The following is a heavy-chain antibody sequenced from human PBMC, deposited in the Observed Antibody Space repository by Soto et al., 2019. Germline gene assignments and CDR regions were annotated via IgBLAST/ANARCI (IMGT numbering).Heavy chain of an antibody. CDR1: GGSISSGGYY. CDR2: IYYSGST. Sequence: SETLSLTCTVSGGSISSGGYYWSWIRQHPGKGLEWIGHIYYSGSTYYNPSPKSRVTISVDTSKNQLSLKLSSVTAADTAVYYCARYDYGDYYFDYWGQGTLVTVSS. CDR3: ARYDYGDYYFDY. V-gene: IGHV4-31*03. D-gene: IGHD4-17*01. J-gene: IGHJ4*02.